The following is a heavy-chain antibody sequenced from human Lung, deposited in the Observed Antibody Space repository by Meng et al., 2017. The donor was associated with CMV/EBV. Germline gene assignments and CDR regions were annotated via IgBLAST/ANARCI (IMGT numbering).Heavy chain of an antibody. CDR1: GFAFSSYS. J-gene: IGHJ6*02. D-gene: IGHD3-9*01. CDR2: ISSSSSYI. Sequence: GGSLRLSCAASGFAFSSYSMNWVRQAPGKGLEWVSSISSSSSYIYYADSVKGRFTISRDNAKSSLYLQMNSLRAEDTAVYYCARDLYDILTGYYKGYYGMDVWGQGTTVTVSS. V-gene: IGHV3-21*01. CDR3: ARDLYDILTGYYKGYYGMDV.